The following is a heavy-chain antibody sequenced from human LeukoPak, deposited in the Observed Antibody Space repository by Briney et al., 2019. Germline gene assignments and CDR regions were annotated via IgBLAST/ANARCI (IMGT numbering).Heavy chain of an antibody. Sequence: GGSLRLSCAASGFTFNTHGMHWVRQAPGNGLEWVAAMWFDGRVEHYSDAVKGRFTISRDNSFNTLYLQMDSLRVEDTAIYYCAKGTAVQCLERAFWGGGTVVRVPS. CDR1: GFTFNTHG. V-gene: IGHV3-33*06. CDR2: MWFDGRVE. CDR3: AKGTAVQCLERAF. J-gene: IGHJ2*01. D-gene: IGHD3-3*01.